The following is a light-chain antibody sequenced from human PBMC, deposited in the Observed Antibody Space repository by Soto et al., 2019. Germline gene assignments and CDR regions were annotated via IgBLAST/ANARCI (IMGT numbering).Light chain of an antibody. Sequence: QSALTQPASVSGSPGQSITISCTGTSSDVGGYNYVSWYQQHPVKAPKLMIYDVTNRPSGVSDRFSGSKSGNTASLTISGLQAEDEADYYCSPYTSSSTPYVFGTGTKVTVL. CDR2: DVT. CDR1: SSDVGGYNY. J-gene: IGLJ1*01. CDR3: SPYTSSSTPYV. V-gene: IGLV2-14*01.